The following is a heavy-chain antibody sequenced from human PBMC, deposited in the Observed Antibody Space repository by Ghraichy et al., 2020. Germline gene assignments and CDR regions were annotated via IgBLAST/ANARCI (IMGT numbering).Heavy chain of an antibody. J-gene: IGHJ4*02. CDR3: ARGVYDLWSGYYADY. D-gene: IGHD3-3*01. CDR1: GGSISSSSYY. V-gene: IGHV4-39*07. Sequence: SQTLSLTCTVSGGSISSSSYYWGWIRQPPGKGLEWIGGSYYSGSTYYNPSLQSRVTISVDTSKNQFSLKLSSVTAADTAGYYCARGVYDLWSGYYADYWGQGTLVTVSS. CDR2: SYYSGST.